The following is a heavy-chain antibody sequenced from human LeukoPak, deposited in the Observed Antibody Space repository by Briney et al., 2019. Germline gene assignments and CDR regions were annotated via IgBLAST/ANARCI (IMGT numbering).Heavy chain of an antibody. Sequence: GGSLRLSCAASGFTFSSYAMSWVRQAPGKGLEWVSAISGSGGSTYYADSVKGRFTISRDNSKNTLYLQTNSLRAEDTAVYYCAKGLTIFGVAIPGYFDYWGQGTLVTVSS. CDR3: AKGLTIFGVAIPGYFDY. CDR2: ISGSGGST. V-gene: IGHV3-23*01. CDR1: GFTFSSYA. J-gene: IGHJ4*02. D-gene: IGHD3-3*01.